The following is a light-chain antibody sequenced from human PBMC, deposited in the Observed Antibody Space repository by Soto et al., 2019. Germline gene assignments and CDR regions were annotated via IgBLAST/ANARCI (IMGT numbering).Light chain of an antibody. V-gene: IGKV1-39*01. CDR1: QSVTYY. Sequence: DIQLTQSPSSLSASVGDRVTITCRASQSVTYYLNWYQQKPGGAPKLLIFVASSLQSGVPSRFSGSGSGTDYTLTISSLQPEDFATYYCQQSYSTPYTFGQGTRLEIK. J-gene: IGKJ5*01. CDR3: QQSYSTPYT. CDR2: VAS.